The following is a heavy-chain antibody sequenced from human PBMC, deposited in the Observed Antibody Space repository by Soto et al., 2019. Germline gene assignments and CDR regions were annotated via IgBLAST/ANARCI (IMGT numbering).Heavy chain of an antibody. J-gene: IGHJ4*02. V-gene: IGHV4-31*03. Sequence: QVQLQESGPGLVKPSQTLSLTCTVSGGSISSGGYYWSWIRQHPGKGLEWIGYIYYSGSAYYNPSLKSRVTISGDTSKNQFSLKLSSVTAADTAVYYCARGYGSGSYPIDYWGQGTLVTVSS. D-gene: IGHD3-10*01. CDR1: GGSISSGGYY. CDR2: IYYSGSA. CDR3: ARGYGSGSYPIDY.